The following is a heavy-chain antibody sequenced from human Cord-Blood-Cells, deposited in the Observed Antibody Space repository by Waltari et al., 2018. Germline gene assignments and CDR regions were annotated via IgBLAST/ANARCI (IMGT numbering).Heavy chain of an antibody. J-gene: IGHJ4*02. V-gene: IGHV1-46*01. CDR3: ASSQGLRVATFNFDY. CDR2: INPSGGST. Sequence: QVQLVQSGAEVKKPGASVKVSCKASGYTLTSYYMPWVRQGPGHGLEWMGIINPSGGSTSYAQKFQGRVTMTRDTSTSTVYMELSSLRSEDTAVYYCASSQGLRVATFNFDYWGQGTLVTVSS. CDR1: GYTLTSYY. D-gene: IGHD5-12*01.